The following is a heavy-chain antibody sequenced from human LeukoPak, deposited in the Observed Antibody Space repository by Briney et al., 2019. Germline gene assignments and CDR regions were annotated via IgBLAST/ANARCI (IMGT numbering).Heavy chain of an antibody. CDR2: IYYSGST. Sequence: SETLSLTCTVSAGSISSYYWSWIRQPPGKGLEWIGYIYYSGSTNYNPSLKSRVTISVDTSKNQFSLKLSSVTAADTAVYYCARDYGYSSGWTDAFDIWGQGTMVTVSS. D-gene: IGHD6-19*01. CDR1: AGSISSYY. CDR3: ARDYGYSSGWTDAFDI. V-gene: IGHV4-59*01. J-gene: IGHJ3*02.